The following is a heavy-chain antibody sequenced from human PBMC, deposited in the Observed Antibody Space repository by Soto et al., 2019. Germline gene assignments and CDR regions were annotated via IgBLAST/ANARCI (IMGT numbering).Heavy chain of an antibody. CDR1: GGSISSGDYY. D-gene: IGHD3-22*01. J-gene: IGHJ4*02. Sequence: QVQLQESAPGLVKPSQTLSLTCTVSGGSISSGDYYWSWIRQPPGKGLEWIGYIYYSGSTYYNPSLKSRVTISVDTSKNQFSLKLSSVTAADTAVYYCARKGGCYYDSSGYYFFDYWGQGTLVTVSS. V-gene: IGHV4-30-4*01. CDR2: IYYSGST. CDR3: ARKGGCYYDSSGYYFFDY.